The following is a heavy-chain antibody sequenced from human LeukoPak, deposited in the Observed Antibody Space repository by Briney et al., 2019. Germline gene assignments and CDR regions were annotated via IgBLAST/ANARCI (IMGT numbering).Heavy chain of an antibody. CDR2: MNPNSGNT. J-gene: IGHJ4*02. Sequence: GASVKVSCKASGYTVTSYDINWVRQATGQGLEWMGWMNPNSGNTGYAQKFQGRVTMTRNTSISTAYMELSSLRSEDTAVYYCARESGNYYDSRADYWGQGTLVTVSS. CDR1: GYTVTSYD. V-gene: IGHV1-8*01. CDR3: ARESGNYYDSRADY. D-gene: IGHD3-22*01.